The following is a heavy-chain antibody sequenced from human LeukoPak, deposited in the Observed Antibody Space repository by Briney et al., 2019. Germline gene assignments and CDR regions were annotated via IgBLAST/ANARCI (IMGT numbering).Heavy chain of an antibody. Sequence: PGGSLRLSCAASGFTFSSYGMSWVRQAPGKGLEWVSAISGSGGSTYYADSVKGRVTISRDNSKNTLYLQMSSLRAEDTAVYYCAKGIRGNYYYGSGSYPGIDYWGQGTLVTVSS. D-gene: IGHD3-10*01. CDR2: ISGSGGST. CDR1: GFTFSSYG. V-gene: IGHV3-23*01. CDR3: AKGIRGNYYYGSGSYPGIDY. J-gene: IGHJ4*02.